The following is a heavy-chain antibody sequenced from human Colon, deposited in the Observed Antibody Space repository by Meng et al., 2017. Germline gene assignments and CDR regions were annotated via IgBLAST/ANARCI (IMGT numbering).Heavy chain of an antibody. V-gene: IGHV3-23*01. Sequence: GESLKISCAASGFTFSSYAMSWVRQAPGKGLEWVSAISGSGGSTYYADSVKGRFTISRDNSKNTLYLQMNSLRAEDTAVYYCAKAPYFGIAVAGLYFDYWGQGTLVTVSS. CDR1: GFTFSSYA. CDR3: AKAPYFGIAVAGLYFDY. CDR2: ISGSGGST. J-gene: IGHJ4*02. D-gene: IGHD6-19*01.